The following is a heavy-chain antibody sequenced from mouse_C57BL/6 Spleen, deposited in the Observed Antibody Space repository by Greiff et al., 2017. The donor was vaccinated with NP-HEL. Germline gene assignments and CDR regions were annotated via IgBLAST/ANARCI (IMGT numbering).Heavy chain of an antibody. CDR1: GFTFSSYA. J-gene: IGHJ3*01. V-gene: IGHV5-4*01. Sequence: EVKVVESGGGLVKPGGSLKLSCAASGFTFSSYAMSWVRQTPEKRLEWVATISDGGSYTYYPDNVKGRFTISRDNAKNNLYLQMSHLKSEDTAMYYCARDYRGAWFAYWGQGTLVTVSA. CDR3: ARDYRGAWFAY. CDR2: ISDGGSYT.